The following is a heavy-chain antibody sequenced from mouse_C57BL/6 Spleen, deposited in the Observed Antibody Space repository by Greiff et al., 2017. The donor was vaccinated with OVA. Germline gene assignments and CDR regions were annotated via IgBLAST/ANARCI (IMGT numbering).Heavy chain of an antibody. Sequence: QVQLQQPGAELVKPGASVKVSCKASGYTFTSSWMNWVKQRPGQGLEWIGRIHPSDSDTNYNQKFKGKATLTVDKSSSTAYMQLSSLTSEDSAVYDCAVDSSGYVMFAYWGQGTLVTVSA. J-gene: IGHJ3*01. D-gene: IGHD3-2*02. CDR3: AVDSSGYVMFAY. CDR1: GYTFTSSW. V-gene: IGHV1-74*01. CDR2: IHPSDSDT.